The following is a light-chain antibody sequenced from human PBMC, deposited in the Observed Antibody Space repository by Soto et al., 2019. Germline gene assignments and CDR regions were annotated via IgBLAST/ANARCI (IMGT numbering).Light chain of an antibody. J-gene: IGKJ2*01. V-gene: IGKV3-15*01. CDR3: QEYNNWPPRYT. Sequence: EIVMTQSPATLSVSPAETATLSCRASQSVSSNLAWYRQKPGQAPRLLIYDASTRATGIPARFSGSGSGTEFTLTISSLQSEDIAVYYCQEYNNWPPRYTFGQGTNLEIK. CDR1: QSVSSN. CDR2: DAS.